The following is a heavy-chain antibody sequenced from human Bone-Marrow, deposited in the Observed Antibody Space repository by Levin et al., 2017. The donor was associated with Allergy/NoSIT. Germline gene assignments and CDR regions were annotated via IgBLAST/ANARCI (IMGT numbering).Heavy chain of an antibody. Sequence: SSETLSLTCTVSGGSISGSDYYWGWIRQPPGKGLEWIGSIYYSGTTYYKPSLKSRVSISVDTSKNQFSLRLSTVTAADTAVYYCARSTNLQKYGMDVWGQGTTVTVSS. D-gene: IGHD4-11*01. J-gene: IGHJ6*02. CDR3: ARSTNLQKYGMDV. V-gene: IGHV4-39*01. CDR2: IYYSGTT. CDR1: GGSISGSDYY.